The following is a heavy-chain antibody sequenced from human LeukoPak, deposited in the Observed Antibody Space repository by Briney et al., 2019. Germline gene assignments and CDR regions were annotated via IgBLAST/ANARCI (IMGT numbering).Heavy chain of an antibody. D-gene: IGHD3-22*01. J-gene: IGHJ4*02. Sequence: ASVKVSCKASGYTFTSYYMHWVRQAPGQGLEWMGIINPSGGRTSYAQKFQDRVTMTRDMSTSTVYMELSSLRSEDTAVYYCARDPSWVAYDSTSGFDYWGQGTLVTVSS. V-gene: IGHV1-46*01. CDR1: GYTFTSYY. CDR2: INPSGGRT. CDR3: ARDPSWVAYDSTSGFDY.